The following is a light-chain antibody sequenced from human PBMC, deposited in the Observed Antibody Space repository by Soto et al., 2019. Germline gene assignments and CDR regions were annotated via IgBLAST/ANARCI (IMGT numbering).Light chain of an antibody. CDR3: QQRSDWPLT. CDR1: QSIDSY. Sequence: EIVLTQSPATLSLSPGERATLSCRASQSIDSYLAWYQQKPGQAPRLLIYDASNRATGIPARFSGSGSGTDFTLTISSLEPEDFAVYYCQQRSDWPLTCGGGTKMEIK. CDR2: DAS. V-gene: IGKV3-11*01. J-gene: IGKJ4*01.